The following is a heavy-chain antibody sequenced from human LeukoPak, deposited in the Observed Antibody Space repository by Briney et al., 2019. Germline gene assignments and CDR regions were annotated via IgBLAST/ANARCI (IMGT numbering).Heavy chain of an antibody. Sequence: PGGSLRLSCAASGYTVSDNYMSWIRQAPGKGLEWVSLTYAGGNTYYADSVKGRFTISRDNSKNTLFLQMDSLRHDDTAIYYCAADGYNYFDYWGQGTLVTVSS. V-gene: IGHV3-53*01. D-gene: IGHD5-24*01. CDR2: TYAGGNT. CDR1: GYTVSDNY. J-gene: IGHJ4*02. CDR3: AADGYNYFDY.